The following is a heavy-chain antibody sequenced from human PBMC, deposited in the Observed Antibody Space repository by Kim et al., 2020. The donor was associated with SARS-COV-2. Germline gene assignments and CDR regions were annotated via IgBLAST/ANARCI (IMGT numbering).Heavy chain of an antibody. CDR3: ARPSSTSCPCYYMDV. CDR1: GFTFSTYW. V-gene: IGHV3-74*01. Sequence: GGSLRLSCAASGFTFSTYWMYCVRQAPGNGLVWVSLINSEGSRINYSDSVKVRFTNARDNAKNTLYLQMNSLMAEDTAVYYCARPSSTSCPCYYMDVWGKGTTVTV. J-gene: IGHJ6*03. CDR2: INSEGSRI. D-gene: IGHD2-2*01.